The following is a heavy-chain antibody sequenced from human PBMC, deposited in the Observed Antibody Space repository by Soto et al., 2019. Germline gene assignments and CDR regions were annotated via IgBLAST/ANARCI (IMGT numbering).Heavy chain of an antibody. CDR1: GFTFSSYA. CDR2: ISYDGSNK. V-gene: IGHV3-30-3*01. Sequence: QVQLVESGGGVVQPGRSLRLSCAASGFTFSSYAMHWVRQAPGKGLEWVAVISYDGSNKYYVDSVKGRFTISRDNSKNTLDLQWISLRAEDTAVYCRARDTYYDFWSGPYYGMDVWGQGTTVTVSS. CDR3: ARDTYYDFWSGPYYGMDV. J-gene: IGHJ6*02. D-gene: IGHD3-3*01.